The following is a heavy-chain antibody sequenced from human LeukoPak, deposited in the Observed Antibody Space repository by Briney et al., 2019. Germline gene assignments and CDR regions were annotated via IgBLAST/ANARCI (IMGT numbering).Heavy chain of an antibody. CDR2: IRYDGSKK. CDR1: GFTFSSYG. V-gene: IGHV3-30*02. CDR3: AKDGDGRGTYDY. Sequence: GSLRLSCAASGFTFSSYGMHWVRQASGKGLEWVAFIRYDGSKKYYADSVKGRFTISRDNSKNTLYLQMNSLRAEDTAVYYCAKDGDGRGTYDYWGQGTLVTVSS. J-gene: IGHJ4*02. D-gene: IGHD7-27*01.